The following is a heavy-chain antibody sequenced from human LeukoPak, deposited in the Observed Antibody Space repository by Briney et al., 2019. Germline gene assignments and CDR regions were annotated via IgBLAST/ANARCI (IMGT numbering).Heavy chain of an antibody. CDR1: GGSISSYY. V-gene: IGHV4-59*01. J-gene: IGHJ4*02. CDR2: IYYSGST. CDR3: AISYDSRGYYYYLDY. D-gene: IGHD3-22*01. Sequence: SETLSLTCTVSGGSISSYYWSWIRQPPGKGLEWIGYIYYSGSTNYNPSLKSRVTISVDTSKNQFSLKLSSVTAADTAVYYCAISYDSRGYYYYLDYWGQGTLVTVSS.